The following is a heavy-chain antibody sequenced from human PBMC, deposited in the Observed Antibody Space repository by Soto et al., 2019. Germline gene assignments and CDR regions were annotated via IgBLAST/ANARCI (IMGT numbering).Heavy chain of an antibody. V-gene: IGHV3-30*18. CDR1: GFTFSSYG. CDR2: ISYDGSNK. CDR3: AKDLIRHSSTTRCYQGNWFDP. Sequence: GGSLRLSCAASGFTFSSYGMHWVRQAPGKGLEWVAVISYDGSNKYYADSVKGRFTISRDNSKNTLYLQMNSLRAEDTAVYYFAKDLIRHSSTTRCYQGNWFDPWGHGTMVTVSS. J-gene: IGHJ5*02. D-gene: IGHD2-2*01.